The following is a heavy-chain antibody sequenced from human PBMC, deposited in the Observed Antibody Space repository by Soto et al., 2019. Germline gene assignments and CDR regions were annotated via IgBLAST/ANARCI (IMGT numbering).Heavy chain of an antibody. Sequence: GGSRRLSCAASGFTFSSYGMHWGRQAPGKGLEWVAVISYDGSNKYYADSVKGRFTISRDNSKNTLYLQMNSLRAEDTAVYHCAKSFIAAAGKEGYFDYWGQGTLVTVSS. CDR3: AKSFIAAAGKEGYFDY. J-gene: IGHJ4*02. V-gene: IGHV3-30*18. CDR2: ISYDGSNK. D-gene: IGHD6-13*01. CDR1: GFTFSSYG.